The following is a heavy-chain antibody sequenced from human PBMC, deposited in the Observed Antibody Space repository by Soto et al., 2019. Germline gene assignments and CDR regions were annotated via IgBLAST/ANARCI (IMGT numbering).Heavy chain of an antibody. D-gene: IGHD2-15*01. CDR3: ARGSPGGFPFPGH. Sequence: GGSLRLSCAASGFSFRSYWMNWVRRAPGKGLEWVANIKQDGNEKHYADSLKGRFTISRDNAKNSLYLQMDGLRAEDTAVYYCARGSPGGFPFPGHWGQGTLVTVSS. V-gene: IGHV3-7*04. J-gene: IGHJ4*02. CDR2: IKQDGNEK. CDR1: GFSFRSYW.